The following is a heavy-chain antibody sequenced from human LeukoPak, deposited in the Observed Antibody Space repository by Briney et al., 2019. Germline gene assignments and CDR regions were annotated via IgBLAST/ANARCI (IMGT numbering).Heavy chain of an antibody. D-gene: IGHD3-22*01. V-gene: IGHV5-51*01. CDR1: GYTFTTYW. J-gene: IGHJ6*03. Sequence: GESLKISCKVSGYTFTTYWIGWVRQMPGKGLEWMGIIYPGDSDTRYSPSFQGQVTISADKSISTAYLQWSSLKASDTAMYYCARHLASHYCDSSGMWYYMDVWGKGTTVTVSS. CDR2: IYPGDSDT. CDR3: ARHLASHYCDSSGMWYYMDV.